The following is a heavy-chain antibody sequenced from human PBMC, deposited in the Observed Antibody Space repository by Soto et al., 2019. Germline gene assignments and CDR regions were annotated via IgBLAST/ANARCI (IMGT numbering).Heavy chain of an antibody. V-gene: IGHV5-10-1*01. Sequence: GESLKISCKGSGYSFTSYWISWVRQMPGKGLEWMGRIDPSDSYTNYSPSFQGHVTISADKSISTAYLQWSSLKASDTAMYYCARRGGYHYGSGFYYGMDVWGQGXTVTVSS. CDR2: IDPSDSYT. J-gene: IGHJ6*02. D-gene: IGHD3-10*01. CDR1: GYSFTSYW. CDR3: ARRGGYHYGSGFYYGMDV.